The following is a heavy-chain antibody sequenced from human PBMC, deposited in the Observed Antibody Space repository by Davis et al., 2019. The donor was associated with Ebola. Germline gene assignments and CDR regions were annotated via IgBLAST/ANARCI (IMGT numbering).Heavy chain of an antibody. CDR2: IRSKANSYAT. D-gene: IGHD6-19*01. CDR1: GFNFRSYG. V-gene: IGHV3-73*01. J-gene: IGHJ4*02. Sequence: GGSLRLSCAASGFNFRSYGMHWVRQASGKGLEWVGRIRSKANSYATAYAASVKGRFTISRDDSKNTAYLQMNSLKTEDTAVYYCTGTVAGVDYWGQGTLVTVSS. CDR3: TGTVAGVDY.